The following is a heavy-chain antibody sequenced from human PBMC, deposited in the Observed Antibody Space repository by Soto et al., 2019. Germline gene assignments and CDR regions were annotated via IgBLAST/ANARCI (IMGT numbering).Heavy chain of an antibody. CDR1: GITFSDLH. D-gene: IGHD1-26*01. CDR2: VEVENDDR. Sequence: EVLLQQSGAEAREPGGVVKMSCAVSGITFSDLHMHWVKQAPGKGLEWVGLVEVENDDRLYAEKYRGRLNINTDTSRHTSYMELNSLTSDDTAIYFCAAVRGSLGSLSFEYWGQGTPVTVSA. V-gene: IGHV1-69-2*01. CDR3: AAVRGSLGSLSFEY. J-gene: IGHJ4*02.